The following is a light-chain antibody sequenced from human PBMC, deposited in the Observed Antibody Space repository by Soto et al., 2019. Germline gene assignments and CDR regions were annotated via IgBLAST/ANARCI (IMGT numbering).Light chain of an antibody. CDR2: DVS. CDR1: SSDVGGYNY. V-gene: IGLV2-11*01. CDR3: CSYARSSYV. Sequence: QSALTPPRSVSGSPGQSVTISCTGTSSDVGGYNYVSWYQQHPGKAPKLMIYDVSKRPSGVPDRFSGSKSGNTASLTISGLQAEDEAEYYCCSYARSSYVFGTGTKLTVL. J-gene: IGLJ1*01.